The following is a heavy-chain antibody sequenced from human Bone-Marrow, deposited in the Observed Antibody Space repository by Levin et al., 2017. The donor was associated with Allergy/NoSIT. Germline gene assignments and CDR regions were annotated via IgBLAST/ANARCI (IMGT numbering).Heavy chain of an antibody. V-gene: IGHV7-4-1*02. J-gene: IGHJ5*02. CDR2: INTNTGNP. D-gene: IGHD6-19*01. CDR3: AREGVIAVAGIPGRGNWFDP. CDR1: GYTFTSYA. Sequence: ASVKVSCKASGYTFTSYAMNWVRQAPGQGLEWMGWINTNTGNPTYAQGFTGRFVFSLDTSVSTAYLQISSLKAEDTAVYYCAREGVIAVAGIPGRGNWFDPWGQGTLVTVSS.